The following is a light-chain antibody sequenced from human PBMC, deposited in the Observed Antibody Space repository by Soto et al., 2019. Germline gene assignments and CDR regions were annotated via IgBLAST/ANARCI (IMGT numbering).Light chain of an antibody. V-gene: IGKV3-15*01. CDR2: SAS. J-gene: IGKJ1*01. CDR3: QQYNDWGT. Sequence: EIVMTQSPATLSVSPGERATLSCRASRSVRSDLVWYQQKPGQAPMLLIYSASTSGTGIPARFSGSGSGTEFTLTISSLQSEDSALYYHQQYNDWGTFGQGTKVEIK. CDR1: RSVRSD.